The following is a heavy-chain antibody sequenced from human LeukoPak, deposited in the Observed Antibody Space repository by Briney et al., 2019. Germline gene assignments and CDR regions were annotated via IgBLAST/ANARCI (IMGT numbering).Heavy chain of an antibody. J-gene: IGHJ4*02. Sequence: ASVKVSCKVSGYTLTELSMHWVRQAPGKGLEWMGGFDPEDGETIYAQKFQSRVTMTEDTSTDTAYMELSSLRSEDTAVYYCATDPPRGYSYGRFDYWGQGTLVTVSS. D-gene: IGHD5-18*01. CDR1: GYTLTELS. CDR2: FDPEDGET. CDR3: ATDPPRGYSYGRFDY. V-gene: IGHV1-24*01.